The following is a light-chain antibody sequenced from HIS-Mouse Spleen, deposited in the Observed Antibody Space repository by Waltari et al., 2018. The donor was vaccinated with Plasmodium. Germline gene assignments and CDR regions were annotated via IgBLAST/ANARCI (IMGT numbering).Light chain of an antibody. CDR3: CSYAGSSTWV. CDR1: SSDVGSYNL. Sequence: QSALTQPASVSGSPGQSITISCTGTSSDVGSYNLVSWYQQHPVKSPKLIIYEGSKRPSGVSNRLSGSKSGNTASLTISGLQAEDEADYYCCSYAGSSTWVFGGGTKLTVL. CDR2: EGS. V-gene: IGLV2-23*01. J-gene: IGLJ3*02.